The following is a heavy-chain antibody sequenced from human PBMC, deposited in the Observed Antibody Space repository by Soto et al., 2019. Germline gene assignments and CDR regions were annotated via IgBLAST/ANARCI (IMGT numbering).Heavy chain of an antibody. CDR1: GYDFTAYD. Sequence: QVQLVQSGAEVKQSGASVKVSCKASGYDFTAYDINWVRQASGQGLEWMGWMNPINGATGSARRFQGRVSMTRKTATGIAYLELTSLRSDDSAVYYCGRGPSPRAPAGGTPYYYAMDVWGQGTTVTVYS. J-gene: IGHJ6*02. D-gene: IGHD6-13*01. CDR2: MNPINGAT. V-gene: IGHV1-8*02. CDR3: GRGPSPRAPAGGTPYYYAMDV.